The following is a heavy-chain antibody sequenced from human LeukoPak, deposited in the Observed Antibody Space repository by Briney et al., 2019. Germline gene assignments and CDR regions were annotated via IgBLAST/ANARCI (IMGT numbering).Heavy chain of an antibody. V-gene: IGHV3-30-3*01. D-gene: IGHD3-10*01. Sequence: GGPLRLSCAASGFTFSSYWMSWVRQAPGKGLEWVAVISYDGSNKYYADSVKGRFTISRDNSKNTLYLQMNSLRAEDTAVYYCARDRAEYGSGSYYNDRVFDIWGQGTMVTVSS. J-gene: IGHJ3*02. CDR3: ARDRAEYGSGSYYNDRVFDI. CDR2: ISYDGSNK. CDR1: GFTFSSYW.